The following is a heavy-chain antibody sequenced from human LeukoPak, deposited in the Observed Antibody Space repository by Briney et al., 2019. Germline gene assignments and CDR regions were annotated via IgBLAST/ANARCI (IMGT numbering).Heavy chain of an antibody. J-gene: IGHJ4*02. CDR2: ISSSSSYI. Sequence: GGSLRLSCAASGFTFSSYSMNWVRQAPGKGLEWVSSISSSSSYIYYADSVKGRFTISRDNAKNSLYLQMNSLRAEDTAVYYCAKGPGSGSYFDYWGQGTLVTVSS. V-gene: IGHV3-21*04. CDR1: GFTFSSYS. CDR3: AKGPGSGSYFDY. D-gene: IGHD3-10*01.